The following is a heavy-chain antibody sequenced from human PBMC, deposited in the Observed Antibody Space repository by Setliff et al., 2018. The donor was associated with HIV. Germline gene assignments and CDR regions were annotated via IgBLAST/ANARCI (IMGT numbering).Heavy chain of an antibody. CDR2: ISAYNGNT. CDR3: ARDRATYYDILTGYYKRPGSEYFQH. J-gene: IGHJ1*01. CDR1: GYTFTSYY. Sequence: ASVKVSCKASGYTFTSYYVHWVRQAPGQGLEWMGWISAYNGNTNYAQKLQGRVTMTTDTPTSTAYMELRSLRSDDTAVYYCARDRATYYDILTGYYKRPGSEYFQHWGQGTLVTVSS. V-gene: IGHV1-18*04. D-gene: IGHD3-9*01.